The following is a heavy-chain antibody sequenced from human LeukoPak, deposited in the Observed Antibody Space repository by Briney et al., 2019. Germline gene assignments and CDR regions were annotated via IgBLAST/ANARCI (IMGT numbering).Heavy chain of an antibody. J-gene: IGHJ4*02. CDR1: GFTFSNAW. D-gene: IGHD6-6*01. Sequence: KTGGSLRLSCAASGFTFSNAWMSWVRQAPGKGLEWVGRIKSKTDGGTTDYAAPVKGRFTISRDDSKNTLYLQMNSLKTEDTAVYYCTTGAARLLFDYWGQGTLVTVSS. V-gene: IGHV3-15*01. CDR3: TTGAARLLFDY. CDR2: IKSKTDGGTT.